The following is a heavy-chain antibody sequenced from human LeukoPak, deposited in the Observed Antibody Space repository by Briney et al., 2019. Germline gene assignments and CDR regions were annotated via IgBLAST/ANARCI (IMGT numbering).Heavy chain of an antibody. J-gene: IGHJ4*02. D-gene: IGHD3-22*01. CDR3: ARLVYDSRGYYFDY. Sequence: PSETLSLTCTVSGDSISSYYWSWIRQPPGKGLEWIGDICYSGSANYNPSLRSRVTISIDTSKNQFSLKLRSVTAADTAVYHCARLVYDSRGYYFDYWGQGTLVTVSS. CDR1: GDSISSYY. CDR2: ICYSGSA. V-gene: IGHV4-59*08.